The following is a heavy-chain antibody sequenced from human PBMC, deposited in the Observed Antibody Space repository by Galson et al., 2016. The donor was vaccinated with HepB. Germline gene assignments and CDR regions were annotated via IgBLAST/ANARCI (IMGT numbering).Heavy chain of an antibody. Sequence: TLSLTCTVSGASITSGDFYWSWIRQRPGKGLEWIGYIYYRGSPFYNPPLRSRVAMSIDTFKNQFSLNLRSVTAADTALYYCARGVWFGEAQPYNYYDPWGQGTLVTVSS. J-gene: IGHJ5*02. CDR2: IYYRGSP. V-gene: IGHV4-31*03. CDR1: GASITSGDFY. CDR3: ARGVWFGEAQPYNYYDP. D-gene: IGHD3-10*01.